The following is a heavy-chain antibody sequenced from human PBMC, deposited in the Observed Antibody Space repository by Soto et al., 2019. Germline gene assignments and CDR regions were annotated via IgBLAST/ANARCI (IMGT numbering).Heavy chain of an antibody. Sequence: EVQLLESGGGLVQPGGSLGLPCSTSGFTLSSYGMGWGPQAPGAGAGGGSGIDGSGGDTSLADSVKGRFTISRDNSKSTLYLHMNSLRAEDTARYYCVKETVAAAYVETSPFDFWGQGTLVTVSS. J-gene: IGHJ4*02. V-gene: IGHV3-23*01. D-gene: IGHD2-15*01. CDR2: IDGSGGDT. CDR3: VKETVAAAYVETSPFDF. CDR1: GFTLSSYG.